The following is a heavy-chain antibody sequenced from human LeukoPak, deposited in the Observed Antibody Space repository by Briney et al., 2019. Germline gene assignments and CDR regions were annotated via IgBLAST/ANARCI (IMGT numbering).Heavy chain of an antibody. V-gene: IGHV3-23*01. CDR3: AKEIWVQELYGMDV. CDR1: GFTFSTYA. J-gene: IGHJ6*02. D-gene: IGHD1-7*01. CDR2: ISTDGDST. Sequence: GGSLRLSCAASGFTFSTYAMRWVRQPPGKGLEWVSVISTDGDSTSYADSVKGRFTVSRDNSENTLYPQMNSLRVEDTAIYYCAKEIWVQELYGMDVWGQGATVIVSS.